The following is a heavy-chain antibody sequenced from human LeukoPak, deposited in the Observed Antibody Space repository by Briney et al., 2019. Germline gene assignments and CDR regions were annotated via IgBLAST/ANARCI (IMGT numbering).Heavy chain of an antibody. CDR3: ARGVNLRSPQHQKYYFDY. CDR1: GGSISSSNW. D-gene: IGHD1-1*01. Sequence: SETLSLTCAVSGGSISSSNWWSWVRQPPGKGLEWIGEIYHSGSTNYKPSLKSRVTISVDTSKNQFSLKLSSVTAADTAVYYCARGVNLRSPQHQKYYFDYWGQGTLVTVSS. V-gene: IGHV4-4*02. J-gene: IGHJ4*02. CDR2: IYHSGST.